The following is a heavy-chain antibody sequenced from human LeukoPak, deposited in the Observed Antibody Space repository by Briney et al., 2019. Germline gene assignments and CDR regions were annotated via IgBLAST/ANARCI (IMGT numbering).Heavy chain of an antibody. CDR1: GYTLTALS. V-gene: IGHV1-24*01. J-gene: IGHJ4*02. CDR3: ATSAKEDSGSFSLDY. Sequence: ASVKVSCMDSGYTLTALSMQWVRQAPGKGLEWMGGFDLEVGRKTYAQNFQGRLTVTGDRSTDTGYMELSSLRSEDTAVYDWATSAKEDSGSFSLDYWGQGTLVTVSS. D-gene: IGHD3-10*01. CDR2: FDLEVGRK.